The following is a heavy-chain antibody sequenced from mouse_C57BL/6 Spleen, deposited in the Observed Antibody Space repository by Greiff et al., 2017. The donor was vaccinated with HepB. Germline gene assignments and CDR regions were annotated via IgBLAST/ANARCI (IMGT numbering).Heavy chain of an antibody. J-gene: IGHJ4*01. Sequence: QVQLQQSGAELVKPGASVKMSCKASGYTFTSYWITWVKQRPGQGLEWIGDIYPGSGSTNYNEKFKSKATLTVDTSSSTAYMQLSSLTSEDSAVYYCARGGIYYGNYGRYAMDYWGQGTSVTVSS. V-gene: IGHV1-55*01. CDR2: IYPGSGST. CDR3: ARGGIYYGNYGRYAMDY. CDR1: GYTFTSYW. D-gene: IGHD2-1*01.